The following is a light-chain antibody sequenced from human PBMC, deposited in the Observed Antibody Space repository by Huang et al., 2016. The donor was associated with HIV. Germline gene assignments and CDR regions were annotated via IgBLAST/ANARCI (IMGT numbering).Light chain of an antibody. Sequence: EIVMTQSPATLSLSPGARATISCRASQGVSNNIAWYQQKPGQTPRLLIHGASTRATGIAAKFSGRGSGTNFTLTITSHQPEDSAVYYCQHYNNWPPWTFGPGTQVEI. CDR2: GAS. J-gene: IGKJ1*01. CDR3: QHYNNWPPWT. V-gene: IGKV3D-15*01. CDR1: QGVSNN.